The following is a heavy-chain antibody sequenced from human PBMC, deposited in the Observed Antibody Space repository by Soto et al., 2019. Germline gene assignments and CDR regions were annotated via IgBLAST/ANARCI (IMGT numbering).Heavy chain of an antibody. CDR2: IYYSGST. D-gene: IGHD7-27*01. Sequence: PSETLSLTCTVSGGSISSGDYYWCWIRQPPGKGLEWIGYIYYSGSTYYNPSLKSRVTISVDTSKNQFSLKLSSVTAADTAVYYCARDVTHWGHYCMDVWCQATTVTVSS. CDR1: GGSISSGDYY. J-gene: IGHJ6*02. CDR3: ARDVTHWGHYCMDV. V-gene: IGHV4-30-4*01.